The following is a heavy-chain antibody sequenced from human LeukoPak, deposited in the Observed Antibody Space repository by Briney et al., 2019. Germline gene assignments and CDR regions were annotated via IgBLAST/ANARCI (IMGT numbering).Heavy chain of an antibody. CDR3: ARGHGSGSYGYNWFDP. Sequence: PSETLSLTCTVSGGSISSGGYYWSWIRQHPAKGLEWIGYIYYSGSTYYNPSLKSRVTISVDTSKNQFSLKLSSVTAADTAVYYCARGHGSGSYGYNWFDPWGQGTLVTVSS. V-gene: IGHV4-31*03. J-gene: IGHJ5*02. CDR2: IYYSGST. CDR1: GGSISSGGYY. D-gene: IGHD3-10*01.